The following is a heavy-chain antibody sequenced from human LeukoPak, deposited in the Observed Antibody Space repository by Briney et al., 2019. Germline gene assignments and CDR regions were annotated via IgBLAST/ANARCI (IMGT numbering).Heavy chain of an antibody. CDR1: GYTFTGYY. V-gene: IGHV1-2*04. CDR3: ARGGLYGSLGDAFDI. CDR2: INPNSGGT. J-gene: IGHJ3*02. D-gene: IGHD3-10*01. Sequence: GASVKVSCKASGYTFTGYYMHWVRQAPGQGLEWMGWINPNSGGTNYAQKFQGWVTMTRDTSISTAYMELSRLRSDDTAVYYCARGGLYGSLGDAFDIWGQGTMVTVSS.